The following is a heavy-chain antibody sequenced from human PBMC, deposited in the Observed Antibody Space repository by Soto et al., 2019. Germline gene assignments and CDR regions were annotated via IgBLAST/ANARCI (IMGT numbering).Heavy chain of an antibody. D-gene: IGHD4-17*01. Sequence: ASVKVSCKASGYTFTTYYLHWVRQAPVQGLEWMGIINPSGGSTNYAQRFQGRVTMTSDTSTSTVYMELSSLRADDTAVYYCARVVVPTTATTSNWFDPWGQGTLVTVSS. V-gene: IGHV1-46*01. CDR3: ARVVVPTTATTSNWFDP. J-gene: IGHJ5*02. CDR1: GYTFTTYY. CDR2: INPSGGST.